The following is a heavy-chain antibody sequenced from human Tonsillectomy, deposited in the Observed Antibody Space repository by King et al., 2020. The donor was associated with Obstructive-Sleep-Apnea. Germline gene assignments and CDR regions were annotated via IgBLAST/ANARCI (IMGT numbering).Heavy chain of an antibody. J-gene: IGHJ5*02. CDR3: AGGYCSGGSGVSYNWFDP. CDR1: GGSISSYY. Sequence: LQLQESGPGLVKPSETLSLTCTVSGGSISSYYLSWIRQPAGKGLEWIGRIYTSGSTNYNPSLMRRVTMSGDTSKNQFSMKLSSVTAADTAVYYCAGGYCSGGSGVSYNWFDPWGQGILVTASS. CDR2: IYTSGST. D-gene: IGHD2-15*01. V-gene: IGHV4-4*07.